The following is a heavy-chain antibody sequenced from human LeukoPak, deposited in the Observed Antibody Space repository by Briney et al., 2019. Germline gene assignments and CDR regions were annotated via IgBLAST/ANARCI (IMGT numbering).Heavy chain of an antibody. J-gene: IGHJ6*02. CDR2: ISFDGVKT. CDR1: GFTFSSYG. D-gene: IGHD6-13*01. Sequence: PGGSLRLSCAASGFTFSSYGMHWVRQAPGKGLEWVALISFDGVKTDYADSVKGRFTISRDSSQNTLYLQMNSLRAEDKAVYYCAKDRGSSSAAYGMDVWGQGTTVTVSS. V-gene: IGHV3-30*18. CDR3: AKDRGSSSAAYGMDV.